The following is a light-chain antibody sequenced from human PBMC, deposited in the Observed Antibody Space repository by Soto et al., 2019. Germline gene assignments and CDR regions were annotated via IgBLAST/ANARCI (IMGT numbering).Light chain of an antibody. Sequence: AIQLTQSPSSLSASVGARVTITCRASQGITSALAWYQQKPGKAPKLLIYDASSLESGGPSRFSGRGSGTDFTLTISSLQPEDFATYYCQQFNSYPFTFGGGTKVEIK. J-gene: IGKJ4*01. CDR1: QGITSA. CDR3: QQFNSYPFT. CDR2: DAS. V-gene: IGKV1-13*02.